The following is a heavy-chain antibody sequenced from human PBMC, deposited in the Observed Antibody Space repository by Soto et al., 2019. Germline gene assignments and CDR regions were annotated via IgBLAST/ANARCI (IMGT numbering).Heavy chain of an antibody. J-gene: IGHJ3*01. CDR1: GFTLSDYW. D-gene: IGHD2-2*01. CDR2: INRDGSKK. V-gene: IGHV3-7*05. CDR3: ARNVSPGISSLYLDAFDL. Sequence: EVHLEESGGELVQPGGSLRLSCAASGFTLSDYWMSWVRQAPGKGLEWVANINRDGSKKSYLDSVRGRFTISRDNVWIFLYLQMDSLRPADSPPFSYARNVSPGISSLYLDAFDLWGQGTMVTVSS.